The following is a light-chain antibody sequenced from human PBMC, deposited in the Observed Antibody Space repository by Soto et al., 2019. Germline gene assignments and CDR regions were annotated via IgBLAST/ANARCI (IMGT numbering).Light chain of an antibody. V-gene: IGKV3-15*01. J-gene: IGKJ4*01. CDR1: QSVSSN. Sequence: IVMTQSPATLSVSPGERATLSCRASQSVSSNLAWYQQKPGQAPRLLIYGASTRATGIAARFSGSGSGTEFTLTISSLQSEDFAVYYCQQYNNWPPLTFGGGTKVDIK. CDR3: QQYNNWPPLT. CDR2: GAS.